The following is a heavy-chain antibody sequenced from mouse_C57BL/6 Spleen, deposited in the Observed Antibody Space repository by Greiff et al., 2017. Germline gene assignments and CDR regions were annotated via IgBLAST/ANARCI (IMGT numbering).Heavy chain of an antibody. CDR2: IDPEDGDT. D-gene: IGHD2-4*01. V-gene: IGHV14-1*01. CDR3: SEGLSFAY. Sequence: EVQLQQSGAELVRPGASVKLSCTASGFNITDYYMHWVKQRPEQGLEWIGRIDPEDGDTEYAPKFQGKATMTADTSSNTAYLHLSSLTSEDTAVYYCSEGLSFAYWGQGTLVTVSA. CDR1: GFNITDYY. J-gene: IGHJ3*01.